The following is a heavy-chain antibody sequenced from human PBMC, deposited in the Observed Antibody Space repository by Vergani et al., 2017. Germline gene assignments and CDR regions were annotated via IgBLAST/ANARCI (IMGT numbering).Heavy chain of an antibody. CDR1: GGSISSGGYY. CDR2: IYYSGST. V-gene: IGHV4-31*03. D-gene: IGHD3-10*01. J-gene: IGHJ4*02. Sequence: QVQLPESGPGLVKPSQTLSLTCTVSGGSISSGGYYWSWIRQHPGKGLEWIGYIYYSGSTSSNPSLKSRVTISVDTSKNQFSLKLSSVTAADTAVYYCARGPTPPYYYGSGSHSLDYWSQGTLVTVSS. CDR3: ARGPTPPYYYGSGSHSLDY.